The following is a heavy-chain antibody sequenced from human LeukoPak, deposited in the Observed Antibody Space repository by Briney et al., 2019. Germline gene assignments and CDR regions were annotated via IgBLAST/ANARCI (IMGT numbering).Heavy chain of an antibody. Sequence: GGSLRLSCTASGLTLTTFDMVWVRQAPGRGLEWVSIISGNNPTKIYADSVKGRFTISRDDLKHTIYLQMDSLRDEDTAFYYCAKGLDTYSSRYLNRIFDSWGQGTLVTVSS. J-gene: IGHJ5*01. V-gene: IGHV3-23*01. CDR2: ISGNNPTK. D-gene: IGHD6-25*01. CDR3: AKGLDTYSSRYLNRIFDS. CDR1: GLTLTTFD.